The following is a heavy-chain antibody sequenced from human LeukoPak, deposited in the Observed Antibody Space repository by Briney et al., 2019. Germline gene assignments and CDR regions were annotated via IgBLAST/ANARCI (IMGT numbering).Heavy chain of an antibody. CDR2: ISYDGRNK. D-gene: IGHD6-13*01. CDR1: GFTFSSYA. CDR3: ARAEQQLASDY. Sequence: GGSLRLSCAGSGFTFSSYAMHWVGQAPGKGVEWVAVISYDGRNKYYADSVKGGFTISRDNSKNTLYLQMNSLRAEDTAVYYCARAEQQLASDYWGQGTLVTVSS. V-gene: IGHV3-30*04. J-gene: IGHJ4*02.